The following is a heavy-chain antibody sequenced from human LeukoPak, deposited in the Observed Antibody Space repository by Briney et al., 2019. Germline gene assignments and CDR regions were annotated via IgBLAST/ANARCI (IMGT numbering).Heavy chain of an antibody. J-gene: IGHJ3*02. CDR1: GFTFSSYG. V-gene: IGHV3-33*01. Sequence: GGSLRLSCAASGFTFSSYGMHWVRQAPGKGLEWVAVIWYDGSNKYHADSVKGRFTISRDNSKNTLYLEMNSLRAEDTAVYYCARGSSVGATVEAFEIWGQRTMVTVSS. CDR3: ARGSSVGATVEAFEI. CDR2: IWYDGSNK. D-gene: IGHD1-26*01.